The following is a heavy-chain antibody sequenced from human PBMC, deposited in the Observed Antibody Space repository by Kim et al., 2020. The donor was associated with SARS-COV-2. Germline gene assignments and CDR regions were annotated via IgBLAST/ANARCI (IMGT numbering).Heavy chain of an antibody. CDR3: ARDIAAAGDYYYYGIDV. CDR2: TYYRSKWYN. D-gene: IGHD6-13*01. V-gene: IGHV6-1*01. Sequence: SQTLSLTCAISGDSVSRNSAAWNWIRQSPSRGLEWLGRTYYRSKWYNDYAVSVKSRITINPDTSKNQFSLQLNSVAPEDTAVYYCARDIAAAGDYYYYGIDVWGQGTTVTVSS. CDR1: GDSVSRNSAA. J-gene: IGHJ6*02.